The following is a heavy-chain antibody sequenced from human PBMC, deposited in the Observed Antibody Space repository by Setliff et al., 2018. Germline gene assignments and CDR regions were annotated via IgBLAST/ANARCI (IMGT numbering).Heavy chain of an antibody. CDR1: GYIFTNYW. CDR2: VFPSDSDT. CDR3: ARVVGADGIGIDY. D-gene: IGHD2-15*01. V-gene: IGHV5-51*01. J-gene: IGHJ4*02. Sequence: RGESLKISCKGSGYIFTNYWIGWVRQMPGKGLEWMGLVFPSDSDTRYSPSFQGRVTISADKSRTIAYLQWKSLKASDTATYYCARVVGADGIGIDYWGQGTVVTSPQ.